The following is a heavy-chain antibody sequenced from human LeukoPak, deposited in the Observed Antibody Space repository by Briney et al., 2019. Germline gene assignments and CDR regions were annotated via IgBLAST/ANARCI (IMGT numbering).Heavy chain of an antibody. D-gene: IGHD2-2*01. CDR2: IRYDGSNK. CDR1: GFTFSSYV. V-gene: IGHV3-30*02. J-gene: IGHJ4*02. CDR3: ARADSSTDY. Sequence: GGSLRLSCAASGFTFSSYVMHWVRQAPGKGLEWVAFIRYDGSNKYYADSVKGRFTISRDNSKNTLYLQINSLRAEDTAVYYCARADSSTDYWGQGTVVTVSS.